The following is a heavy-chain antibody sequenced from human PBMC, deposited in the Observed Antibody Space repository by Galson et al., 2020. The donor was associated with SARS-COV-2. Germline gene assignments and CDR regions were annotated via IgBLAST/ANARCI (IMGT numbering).Heavy chain of an antibody. D-gene: IGHD3-22*01. CDR3: VRDRGGWLTDS. J-gene: IGHJ4*02. CDR1: GGSINIAYRY. Sequence: SETLSLTCSVSGGSINIAYRYWGWIRQPPGREMEWIGSVENTGSTHYNPSLRSRITISRDTSANQFSLKLISVTAADTATYYCVRDRGGWLTDSWGQGTLVTVSS. V-gene: IGHV4-39*07. CDR2: VENTGST.